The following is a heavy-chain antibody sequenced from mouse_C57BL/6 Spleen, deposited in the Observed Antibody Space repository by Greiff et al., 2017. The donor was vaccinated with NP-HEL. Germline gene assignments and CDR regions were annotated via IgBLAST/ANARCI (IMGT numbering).Heavy chain of an antibody. CDR2: IHPNSGST. CDR1: GYTFTSYW. J-gene: IGHJ2*01. V-gene: IGHV1-64*01. Sequence: QVQLKQPGAELVKPGASVKLSCKASGYTFTSYWMHWVKQRPGQGLEWIGMIHPNSGSTNYNEKFKSKATLTVDKSSSTAYMQLSSLTSEDSAVYYCATTVVATDYFDYWGQGTTLTVSS. CDR3: ATTVVATDYFDY. D-gene: IGHD1-1*01.